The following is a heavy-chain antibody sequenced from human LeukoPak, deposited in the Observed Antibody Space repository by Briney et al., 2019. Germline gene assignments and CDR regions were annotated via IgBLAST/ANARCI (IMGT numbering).Heavy chain of an antibody. V-gene: IGHV1-2*02. CDR3: ARGSLRHYYYYMDV. D-gene: IGHD4-17*01. CDR2: IYPNSGGT. Sequence: GASVKVSCKASGYTFTGYYMHWVRQAPGQGLEWMGWIYPNSGGTNYAQKFQGRVTMTRDTSISTAYMELSRLRSDDTAVYYCARGSLRHYYYYMDVWGKGTTVTVSS. CDR1: GYTFTGYY. J-gene: IGHJ6*03.